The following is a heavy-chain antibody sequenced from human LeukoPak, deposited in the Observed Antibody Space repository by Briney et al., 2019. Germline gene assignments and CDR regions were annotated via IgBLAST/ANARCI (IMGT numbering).Heavy chain of an antibody. Sequence: GGTLRLSCAASGFTFSSYGMSWVRQAPGKGLEWVSAISGSGGSTYYADSVKGRFTISRDNSKNTLYLQMNSLRAEDTAVYYCAKGAVRYFDWSYYFDYWGQGTLVTVSS. J-gene: IGHJ4*02. V-gene: IGHV3-23*01. CDR3: AKGAVRYFDWSYYFDY. CDR2: ISGSGGST. D-gene: IGHD3-9*01. CDR1: GFTFSSYG.